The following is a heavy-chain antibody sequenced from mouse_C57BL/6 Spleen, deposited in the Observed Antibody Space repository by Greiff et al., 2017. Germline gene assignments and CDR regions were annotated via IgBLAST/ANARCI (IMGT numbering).Heavy chain of an antibody. CDR2: IDPSDSYT. CDR3: ARWGYGSSYNY. V-gene: IGHV1-69*01. Sequence: QVQLQQPGAELVMPGASVKLSCKASGYTFTSYWMHWVKQRPGQGLEWIGEIDPSDSYTNYNQKFKGKSTLTVDKSSSTAYMQLSSLTSEDSAVXYCARWGYGSSYNYWGQGTTLTVSS. D-gene: IGHD1-1*01. J-gene: IGHJ2*01. CDR1: GYTFTSYW.